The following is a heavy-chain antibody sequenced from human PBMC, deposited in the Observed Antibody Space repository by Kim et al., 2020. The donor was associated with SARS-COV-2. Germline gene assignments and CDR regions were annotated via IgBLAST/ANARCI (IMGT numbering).Heavy chain of an antibody. Sequence: DSVKGQCTISRDNAKNSLYLQMNSLRAEDTAVYYCARVRSNRYYYYGMDVWGQGTTVTVSS. J-gene: IGHJ6*02. V-gene: IGHV3-21*01. D-gene: IGHD3-3*01. CDR3: ARVRSNRYYYYGMDV.